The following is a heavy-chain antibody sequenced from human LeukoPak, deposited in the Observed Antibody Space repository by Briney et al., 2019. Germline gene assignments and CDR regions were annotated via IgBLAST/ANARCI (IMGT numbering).Heavy chain of an antibody. V-gene: IGHV4-59*01. CDR2: IYYSGST. J-gene: IGHJ4*02. CDR1: GGSISSYY. D-gene: IGHD6-19*01. CDR3: AGGREWLFYFDY. Sequence: SETLSLTCTVSGGSISSYYCSWIRQPPGKGLEWIWYIYYSGSTNYNPSLESRVTISVDTSKNQFSLKLSSVTAADTAVYYSAGGREWLFYFDYWGQGTLVTVSS.